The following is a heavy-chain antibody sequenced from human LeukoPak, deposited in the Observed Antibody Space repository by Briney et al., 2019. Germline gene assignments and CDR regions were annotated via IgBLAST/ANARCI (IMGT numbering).Heavy chain of an antibody. CDR3: TTRSPARYCSDGACYSSADY. V-gene: IGHV3-15*07. Sequence: GGSLRLSCAASGFTFNTYGMHWVRQAPGKGLEWVGHIRSKADGGTPDYIAPVKGRFTISRDDSKDTLYLQMNSLNTEDTAMYYCTTRSPARYCSDGACYSSADYWGQGTLVTVSS. J-gene: IGHJ4*02. CDR1: GFTFNTYG. D-gene: IGHD2-15*01. CDR2: IRSKADGGTP.